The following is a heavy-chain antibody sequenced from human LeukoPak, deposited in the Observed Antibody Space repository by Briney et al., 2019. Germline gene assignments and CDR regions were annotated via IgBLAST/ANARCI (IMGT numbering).Heavy chain of an antibody. CDR2: ISSSGSTI. J-gene: IGHJ5*02. CDR1: GFTFSDYY. V-gene: IGHV3-11*01. CDR3: ARAPDCSSTSCYTNWFDP. Sequence: GGSLRLSCAASGFTFSDYYMSWIRQAPGEGLEWVSYISSSGSTIYYADSVNGRFTISRDNAKNSLYLQMNSLRAEDTAVYYCARAPDCSSTSCYTNWFDPWGQGTLVTVSS. D-gene: IGHD2-2*02.